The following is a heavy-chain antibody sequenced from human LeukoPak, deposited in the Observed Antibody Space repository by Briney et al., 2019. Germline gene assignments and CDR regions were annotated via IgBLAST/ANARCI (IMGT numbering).Heavy chain of an antibody. J-gene: IGHJ3*02. CDR3: ARAGIRDAFDI. V-gene: IGHV4-59*01. CDR1: GDSISGYH. Sequence: PSETLPLICTVSGDSISGYHWNWIRQPPGKRLEWIGFIYYSGSTNYNPSLKSRVTISVDTSKNQFSLKLSSVTAADTAVYYCARAGIRDAFDIWGQGTMVTVSS. CDR2: IYYSGST. D-gene: IGHD3-10*01.